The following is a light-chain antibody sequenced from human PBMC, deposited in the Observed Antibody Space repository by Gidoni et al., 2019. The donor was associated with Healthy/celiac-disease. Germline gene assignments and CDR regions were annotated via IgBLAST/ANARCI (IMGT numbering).Light chain of an antibody. CDR3: QQRSNWPYT. Sequence: EIVLTQSPATLSLSPGARATLSCRASQSVSSNLAWYQQKPGQAPRLLIYDASNRATGIPARFSGSGSGTDFTLTISSLEPEDFAVYYCQQRSNWPYTFGQGTKLEIK. J-gene: IGKJ2*01. V-gene: IGKV3-11*01. CDR1: QSVSSN. CDR2: DAS.